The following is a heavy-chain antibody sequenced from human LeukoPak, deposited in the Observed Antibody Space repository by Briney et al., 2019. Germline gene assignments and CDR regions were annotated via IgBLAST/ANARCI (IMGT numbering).Heavy chain of an antibody. CDR3: ARAQRHYYDSSGYYDY. CDR1: GYTFTSYY. J-gene: IGHJ4*02. D-gene: IGHD3-22*01. Sequence: ASVKVSCKASGYTFTSYYMHWVRQAPGQGLEWMGIINPSGGSTSYAQKFQGRVTMTRDTSTSTVYMELSSLRSEDTAVYYCARAQRHYYDSSGYYDYWGQGTLVTVSS. V-gene: IGHV1-46*01. CDR2: INPSGGST.